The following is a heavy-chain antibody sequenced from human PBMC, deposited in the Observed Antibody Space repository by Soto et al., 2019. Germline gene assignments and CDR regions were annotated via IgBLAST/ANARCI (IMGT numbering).Heavy chain of an antibody. J-gene: IGHJ4*02. CDR2: INHSGST. CDR3: GRGVRYYYGSGSYNKYYFDY. V-gene: IGHV4-34*01. Sequence: SETLSLTCAVYGGSFSGYYWSWIRQPPGKGLEWIGEINHSGSTNYNPSLKSRVTISVDTSKNQFSLKLSSVTAADTAVYYCGRGVRYYYGSGSYNKYYFDYWGQGTLVTVSS. D-gene: IGHD3-10*01. CDR1: GGSFSGYY.